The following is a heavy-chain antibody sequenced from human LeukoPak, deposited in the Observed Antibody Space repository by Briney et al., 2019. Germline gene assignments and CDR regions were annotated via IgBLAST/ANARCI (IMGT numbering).Heavy chain of an antibody. Sequence: GRSLRLSCAASGFTFDDYAMHWVRQAPGKGLEWVSGISWNSGSIGYADSVKGRFTISRDNAKNSLYLQMNSLRAEDMALYYCAKDISSGWYPGHFDYWGQGTLVTVSS. CDR2: ISWNSGSI. D-gene: IGHD6-19*01. J-gene: IGHJ4*02. CDR3: AKDISSGWYPGHFDY. V-gene: IGHV3-9*03. CDR1: GFTFDDYA.